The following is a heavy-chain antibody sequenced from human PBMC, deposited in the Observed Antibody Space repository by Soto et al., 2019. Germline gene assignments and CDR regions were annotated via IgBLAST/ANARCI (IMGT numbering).Heavy chain of an antibody. CDR2: IYWDDDK. CDR1: GFSLSTSGVG. D-gene: IGHD2-2*01. V-gene: IGHV2-5*02. CDR3: AHRGTYCSSTSCYLGRVPFFDY. Sequence: QITLKESGPTLVKPTQTLTLTCTCSGFSLSTSGVGLGWIRQPPGKALEWLALIYWDDDKRYSPSLKSRLTITKDTSKNQVVLTMNNMDPVDTATYYCAHRGTYCSSTSCYLGRVPFFDYWGQGTLVTVSS. J-gene: IGHJ4*02.